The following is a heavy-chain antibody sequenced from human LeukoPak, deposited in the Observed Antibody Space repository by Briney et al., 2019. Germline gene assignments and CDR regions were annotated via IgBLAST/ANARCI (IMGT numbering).Heavy chain of an antibody. CDR1: GGTFSSYA. Sequence: ASVKVSCKASGGTFSSYAISWVRQAPGQGLEWMGGIIPIFGTANYAQKFQGRVTITADESTSTAYMELSRLRSEGTAVYYCARNNRYYCSGSYSIDYWGQGTLVTVSS. CDR3: ARNNRYYCSGSYSIDY. CDR2: IIPIFGTA. J-gene: IGHJ4*02. D-gene: IGHD3-10*01. V-gene: IGHV1-69*01.